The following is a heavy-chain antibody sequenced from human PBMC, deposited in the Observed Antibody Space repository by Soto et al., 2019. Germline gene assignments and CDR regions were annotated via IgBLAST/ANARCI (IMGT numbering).Heavy chain of an antibody. Sequence: LRLSCAASGFTFSSYGMHWVRQAPGKGLEWVAVISYDGSNKYYADSVKGRFTISRDNSKNTLYLQMNSLRAEDTAVYYCAKDLEGMDVWGQGTTVTVSS. J-gene: IGHJ6*02. CDR3: AKDLEGMDV. CDR2: ISYDGSNK. CDR1: GFTFSSYG. V-gene: IGHV3-30*18.